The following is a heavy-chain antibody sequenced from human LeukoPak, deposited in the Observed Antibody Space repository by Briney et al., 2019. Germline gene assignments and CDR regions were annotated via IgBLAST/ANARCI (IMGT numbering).Heavy chain of an antibody. CDR2: IYSGGST. CDR1: GFTFSSYA. CDR3: TLVPPNP. J-gene: IGHJ5*02. D-gene: IGHD2-2*01. V-gene: IGHV3-66*01. Sequence: PGGSLRLSCAASGFTFSSYAMSWVRQAPGKGLEWVSVIYSGGSTYYADSVKGRFTISRDNSKNTLYLQMNNLRAEDTAVYYCTLVPPNPWGQGTLVTVSS.